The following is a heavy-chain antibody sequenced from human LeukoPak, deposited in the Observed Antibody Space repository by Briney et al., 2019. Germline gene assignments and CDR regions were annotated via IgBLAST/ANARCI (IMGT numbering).Heavy chain of an antibody. D-gene: IGHD4-17*01. CDR1: GDSMSTYY. CDR3: ARRSAFTVSFDY. CDR2: IYYSGST. J-gene: IGHJ4*02. Sequence: SETLSLTCTVSGDSMSTYYWSWIRQPPGKGLEWIGYIYYSGSTNYNPSLKSRITISVDTSKNQFSLKLNSVTAADTAVYFCARRSAFTVSFDYWGQGTLVTVS. V-gene: IGHV4-59*08.